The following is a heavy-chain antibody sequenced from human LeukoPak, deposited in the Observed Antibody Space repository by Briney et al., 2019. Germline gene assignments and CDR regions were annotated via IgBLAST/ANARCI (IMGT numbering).Heavy chain of an antibody. D-gene: IGHD2-8*02. CDR3: ARGYCTGSNCRPYYYYGMDV. CDR1: GFTFDTYA. Sequence: GGSLRLSCAASGFTFDTYAMQCVREAPHEGLEWRAVIWYDGSRKEYADYVKGLFTVSRDNSKNTLDMQMNSLRAEDTAVYFCARGYCTGSNCRPYYYYGMDVWGQGGTVTVSS. V-gene: IGHV3-33*01. J-gene: IGHJ6*02. CDR2: IWYDGSRK.